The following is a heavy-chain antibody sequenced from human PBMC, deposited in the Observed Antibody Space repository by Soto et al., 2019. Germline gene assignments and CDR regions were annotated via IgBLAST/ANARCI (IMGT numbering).Heavy chain of an antibody. CDR2: IYYSGST. J-gene: IGHJ2*01. D-gene: IGHD4-17*01. Sequence: QVQLQESGPGLVKPSQTLSLTCTVSGGSISSGDYYWSWIRQPPGKGLEWIGYIYYSGSTYYNPSLKSRVTISVDTSKNQFSLKLSSVTAADTAVYYCARELRWSLSKLWYFDLWGRGTLVTVSS. CDR3: ARELRWSLSKLWYFDL. CDR1: GGSISSGDYY. V-gene: IGHV4-30-4*01.